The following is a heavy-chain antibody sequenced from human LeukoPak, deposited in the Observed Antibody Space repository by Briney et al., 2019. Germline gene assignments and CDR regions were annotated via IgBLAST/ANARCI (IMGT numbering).Heavy chain of an antibody. D-gene: IGHD5-12*01. Sequence: PGGSLRLSCAASGFTFSGSAMHWVRQASGKGLEWVGRIRSKANSYATAYAASVKGRFTIPRDDSKNTAYLQMNSLKTEDTAVYYCTRPDIVATIGYYYYYYMDVWGKGTTVTVSS. V-gene: IGHV3-73*01. CDR3: TRPDIVATIGYYYYYYMDV. J-gene: IGHJ6*03. CDR2: IRSKANSYAT. CDR1: GFTFSGSA.